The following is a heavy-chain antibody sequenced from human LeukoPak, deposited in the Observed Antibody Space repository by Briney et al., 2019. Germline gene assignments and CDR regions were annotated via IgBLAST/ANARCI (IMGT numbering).Heavy chain of an antibody. Sequence: GGSLRLPCAVSGFTLTTYAMSWVRHAPGKGLKWVSGINWNGGSTGYADSVKGRFTISRDNAKNSLYLQMNSLRAEDTALYHCARAYSSFWPLDYWGQGTLVTVSS. CDR3: ARAYSSFWPLDY. CDR1: GFTLTTYA. V-gene: IGHV3-20*01. J-gene: IGHJ4*02. CDR2: INWNGGST. D-gene: IGHD3-22*01.